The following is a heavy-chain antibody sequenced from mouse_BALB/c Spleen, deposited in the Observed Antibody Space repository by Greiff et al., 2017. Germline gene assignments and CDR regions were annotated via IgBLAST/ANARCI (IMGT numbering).Heavy chain of an antibody. CDR2: ISSGGSYT. V-gene: IGHV5-6-4*01. Sequence: EVQLVESGGGLVKPGGSLKLSCAASGFTFSSYTMSWVRQTPEKRLEWVATISSGGSYTYYPDSVKGRFTISRDNAKNTLYLQMSSLKSEDTAMYYCTRDREGAYWGQGTLVTVSA. J-gene: IGHJ3*01. CDR1: GFTFSSYT. CDR3: TRDREGAY.